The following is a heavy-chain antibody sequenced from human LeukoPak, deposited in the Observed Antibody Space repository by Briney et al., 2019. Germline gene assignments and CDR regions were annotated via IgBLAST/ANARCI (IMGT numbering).Heavy chain of an antibody. V-gene: IGHV3-30*02. CDR3: AKDQTGYSSGWYIFPWGDY. D-gene: IGHD6-19*01. CDR1: GFTFSGSA. CDR2: IRYDGNNK. J-gene: IGHJ4*02. Sequence: PGGSLRLSCAASGFTFSGSALHWVRQASGKGLEWVAFIRYDGNNKYYADSVKGRFTISRDNSKNTLYLQMNSLRAEDTAVYYCAKDQTGYSSGWYIFPWGDYWGQGTLVTVSS.